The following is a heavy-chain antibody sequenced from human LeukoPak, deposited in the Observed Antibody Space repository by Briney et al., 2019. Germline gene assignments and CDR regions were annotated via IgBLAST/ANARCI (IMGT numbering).Heavy chain of an antibody. J-gene: IGHJ6*02. D-gene: IGHD5-24*01. Sequence: GGSLRLSCAASGFTFSSYEMNWVRQAPGKGLEWVSYISSSGSTIYYADSVKGRFTISRDNAKSSLYLQMNSLRAEDTAVYYCAREMATIIPGMDVWGQGTTVTVSS. V-gene: IGHV3-48*03. CDR2: ISSSGSTI. CDR3: AREMATIIPGMDV. CDR1: GFTFSSYE.